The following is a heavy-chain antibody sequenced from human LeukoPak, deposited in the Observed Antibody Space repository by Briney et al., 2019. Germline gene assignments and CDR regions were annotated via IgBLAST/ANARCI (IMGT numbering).Heavy chain of an antibody. V-gene: IGHV3-30*03. CDR1: GFTFSDYG. Sequence: GGSLRLSCVASGFTFSDYGIHWVRQAPGKGLEWVAVISYDGRKMKYADSVKGRFTTSRDNSKDTLSLHMNTLRTEDTAVYYCARDYYDSSGYYYLPDYWGQGTLVTVSS. CDR2: ISYDGRKM. D-gene: IGHD3-22*01. CDR3: ARDYYDSSGYYYLPDY. J-gene: IGHJ4*02.